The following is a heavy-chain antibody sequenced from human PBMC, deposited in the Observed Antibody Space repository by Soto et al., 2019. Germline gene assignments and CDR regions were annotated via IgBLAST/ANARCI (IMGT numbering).Heavy chain of an antibody. CDR3: ARGEGGPRWGSIDY. J-gene: IGHJ4*02. Sequence: GASVKVSCKASGYTFTSYYMHWVRQAPGQGLEWMGWINPNSGGTNYAQKFQGWVTMTRDTSISTAYMELSRLRSDDTAVYYCARGEGGPRWGSIDYWGQRTLVTVSS. D-gene: IGHD2-21*01. V-gene: IGHV1-2*04. CDR2: INPNSGGT. CDR1: GYTFTSYY.